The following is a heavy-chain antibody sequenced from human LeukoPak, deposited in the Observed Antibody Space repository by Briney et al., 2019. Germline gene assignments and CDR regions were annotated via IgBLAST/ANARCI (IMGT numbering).Heavy chain of an antibody. Sequence: GESLKISCKGSGYSFTSYWIGRVRQMPGKGLEWMGIIYPGDSDTRYSPSFQGQVTISADKSISTAYLQWSSLKASDTAMYCCARRYYDSSGYYYDYFDYWGQGTLVTVSS. J-gene: IGHJ4*02. D-gene: IGHD3-22*01. V-gene: IGHV5-51*01. CDR1: GYSFTSYW. CDR3: ARRYYDSSGYYYDYFDY. CDR2: IYPGDSDT.